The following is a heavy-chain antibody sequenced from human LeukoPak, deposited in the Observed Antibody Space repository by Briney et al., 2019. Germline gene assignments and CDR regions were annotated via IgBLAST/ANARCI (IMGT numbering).Heavy chain of an antibody. CDR2: IPYDGSNK. J-gene: IGHJ6*02. CDR1: GFTFSSYG. D-gene: IGHD1-26*01. V-gene: IGHV3-30*18. Sequence: GGSLRLSCAASGFTFSSYGMHWVRQAPGKGLEWVAVIPYDGSNKYYADSVKGRFTISRDNSKNTLYLQMNSLRAEDTAVYYCAKGGGSYPYYYYGMDVWGQGTTVTVSS. CDR3: AKGGGSYPYYYYGMDV.